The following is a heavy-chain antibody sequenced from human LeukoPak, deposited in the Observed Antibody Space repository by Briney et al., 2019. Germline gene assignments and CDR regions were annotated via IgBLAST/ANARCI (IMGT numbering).Heavy chain of an antibody. J-gene: IGHJ4*02. CDR3: AKAGADYYGSGSYAIDY. Sequence: GGTLRLSCAASGFTFSSYGMSWVRQAPGKGLEWVSAISGSGGSTYYADSVKGRFTISRDNSKNTLYLQMNSLRAEDTAVYYCAKAGADYYGSGSYAIDYWGQGTLVTVSS. CDR1: GFTFSSYG. CDR2: ISGSGGST. V-gene: IGHV3-23*01. D-gene: IGHD3-10*01.